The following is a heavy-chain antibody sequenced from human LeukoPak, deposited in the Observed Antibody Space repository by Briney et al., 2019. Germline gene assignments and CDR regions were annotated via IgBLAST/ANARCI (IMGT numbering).Heavy chain of an antibody. D-gene: IGHD1-26*01. CDR1: GGSISSYY. Sequence: SGTLSLTCTVSGGSISSYYWSWIRQPPGKGLEWIGYIYYSGSTNYNPSLKSRVTISVDTSKNQFSLKLSSVTAADTAVYYCARHSGSYFSHFDYWGQGTLVTVPS. CDR3: ARHSGSYFSHFDY. J-gene: IGHJ4*02. V-gene: IGHV4-59*08. CDR2: IYYSGST.